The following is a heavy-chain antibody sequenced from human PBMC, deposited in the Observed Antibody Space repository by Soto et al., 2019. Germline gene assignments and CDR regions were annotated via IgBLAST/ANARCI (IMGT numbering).Heavy chain of an antibody. CDR1: GFTFSNAW. CDR2: ISGSGGST. CDR3: AKFSDCSGGSCYSGPILRAYYYYYYYMDV. V-gene: IGHV3-23*01. J-gene: IGHJ6*03. D-gene: IGHD2-15*01. Sequence: GGSLRLSCAASGFTFSNAWINWVRQAPGKGLEWVSAISGSGGSTYYADSVKGRFTISRDNSKNTLYLQMNSLRAEDTAVYYCAKFSDCSGGSCYSGPILRAYYYYYYYMDVWGKGTTVTVSS.